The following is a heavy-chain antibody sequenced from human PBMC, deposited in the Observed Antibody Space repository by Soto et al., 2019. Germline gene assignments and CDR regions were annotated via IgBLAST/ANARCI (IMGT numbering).Heavy chain of an antibody. Sequence: QVQLVESGGGVVQPGRSLRLSCAASGFTFSSYAMHWVRQAPGKGLEWVAVISYDGSNKYYADSVKGRFTISRDNSKNAMYRQRNKLRAEDAAGYYCARGGSDTILTFGGGGMDVWGQGTTVTVSS. V-gene: IGHV3-30-3*01. J-gene: IGHJ6*02. CDR1: GFTFSSYA. CDR2: ISYDGSNK. CDR3: ARGGSDTILTFGGGGMDV. D-gene: IGHD3-16*01.